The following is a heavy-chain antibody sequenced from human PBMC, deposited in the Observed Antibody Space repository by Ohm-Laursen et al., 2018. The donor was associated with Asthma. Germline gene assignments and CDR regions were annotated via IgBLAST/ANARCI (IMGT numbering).Heavy chain of an antibody. CDR1: GFKFSDYY. CDR3: ARPTREPRH. V-gene: IGHV3-11*06. J-gene: IGHJ4*02. D-gene: IGHD1-26*01. CDR2: ISSDSIHT. Sequence: SLRLSCAASGFKFSDYYMSGIRQAPGKGLEYVSHISSDSIHTEYADSVKGRFTISRDSAKNSLYLQMNSLRAGDTAVYYCARPTREPRHWGQGTPVTVSS.